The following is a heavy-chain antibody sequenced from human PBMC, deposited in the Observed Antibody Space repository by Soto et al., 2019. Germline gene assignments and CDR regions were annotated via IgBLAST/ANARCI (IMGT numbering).Heavy chain of an antibody. CDR3: ARAEMATIHY. J-gene: IGHJ4*02. Sequence: XSVKVSCKASCYTFTSYRISWVRQAPGQXXXXXXXTXHXXXNQXXEKXXXXXXPMXXXXXXXTGYMQLRSMRSEDTAVYYCARAEMATIHYWGQGTMVTVSS. CDR1: CYTFTSYR. V-gene: IGHV1-18*01. D-gene: IGHD5-12*01. CDR2: TXHXXXNQ.